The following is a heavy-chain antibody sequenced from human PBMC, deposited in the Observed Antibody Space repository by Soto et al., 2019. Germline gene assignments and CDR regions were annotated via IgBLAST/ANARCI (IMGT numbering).Heavy chain of an antibody. D-gene: IGHD6-19*01. Sequence: GASVTVSCKASGGTFSSYAISWVRQAPGQGLEWMGGIIPIFGTANYAQKFQGRVTITADESTSTAYMELSSLRSEDTAVYYCARQGVAVAGTFAFDIWGQGTMVTVSS. CDR3: ARQGVAVAGTFAFDI. CDR2: IIPIFGTA. V-gene: IGHV1-69*13. CDR1: GGTFSSYA. J-gene: IGHJ3*02.